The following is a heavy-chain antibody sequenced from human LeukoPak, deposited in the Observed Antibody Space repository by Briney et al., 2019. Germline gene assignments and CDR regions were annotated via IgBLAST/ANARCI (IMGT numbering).Heavy chain of an antibody. CDR1: GFTFSGYS. CDR3: ARTNYDFWSGHNWFDP. CDR2: ISSSSSTI. J-gene: IGHJ5*02. D-gene: IGHD3-3*01. Sequence: GGSLRLSWSASGFTFSGYSMNWGRQAPGPGLELVSYISSSSSTIYYADSVKGRFTMSRDNAKKSLYLQMSSLRAEDTAVYYCARTNYDFWSGHNWFDPWGQGTLVTVSS. V-gene: IGHV3-48*01.